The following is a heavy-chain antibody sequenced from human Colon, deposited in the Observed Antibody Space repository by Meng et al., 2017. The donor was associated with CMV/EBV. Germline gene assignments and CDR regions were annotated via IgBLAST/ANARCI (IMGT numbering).Heavy chain of an antibody. J-gene: IGHJ4*02. CDR1: GASISTTEW. V-gene: IGHV4-4*02. Sequence: SETLSLTCRVSGASISTTEWWRWVRQTPERGLEWIGEIHYSGNTNYNPSLESRVTISVDKSENRFSLHLTSVTAADTAVYYCAHQISEVYAHSFWGQGTLVTVSS. CDR3: AHQISEVYAHSF. CDR2: IHYSGNT. D-gene: IGHD2-8*01.